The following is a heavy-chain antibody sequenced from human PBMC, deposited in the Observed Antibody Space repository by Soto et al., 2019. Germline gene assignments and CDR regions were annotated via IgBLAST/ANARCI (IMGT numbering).Heavy chain of an antibody. Sequence: GGSLRLSCAASGFTVSSNYMSWVRQAPGKGLEWVSVIYSGGSTYYADSVKGRFTISRDNSKNTLYLQMNSLRAEDTAVYYCARVEAAAGAYYYYMDVWGKGTTVTVSS. J-gene: IGHJ6*03. CDR3: ARVEAAAGAYYYYMDV. CDR2: IYSGGST. V-gene: IGHV3-66*01. CDR1: GFTVSSNY. D-gene: IGHD6-13*01.